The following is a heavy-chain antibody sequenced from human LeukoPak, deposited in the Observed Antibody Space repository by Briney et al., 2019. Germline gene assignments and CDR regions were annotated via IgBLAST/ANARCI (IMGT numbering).Heavy chain of an antibody. CDR2: ISAYNGNT. V-gene: IGHV1-18*01. J-gene: IGHJ4*02. Sequence: GASVKVSCKASGYTFTSYGISWVRQAPGQGLEWMGWISAYNGNTNYAQKLQGRVTMTTDTSTSTAYMELRSLRSDDTAVYYCARQNYYDSSGYYYGFWYFDYWGQGTLVNVSS. CDR1: GYTFTSYG. CDR3: ARQNYYDSSGYYYGFWYFDY. D-gene: IGHD3-22*01.